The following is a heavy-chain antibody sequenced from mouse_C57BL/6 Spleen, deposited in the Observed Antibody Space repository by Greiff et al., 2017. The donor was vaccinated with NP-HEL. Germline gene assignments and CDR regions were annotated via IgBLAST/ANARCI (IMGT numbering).Heavy chain of an antibody. CDR2: IYPRDGST. D-gene: IGHD4-1*01. CDR3: ARSKTGTAAWFAY. Sequence: VQLQQSGPELVKPGASVKLSCKASGYTFTSYDINWVKQRPGQGLEWIGWIYPRDGSTKYNEKFKGKATLTVDTSSSPAYMERHSLTSEDSAVYFCARSKTGTAAWFAYWGQGTLVTVSA. CDR1: GYTFTSYD. J-gene: IGHJ3*01. V-gene: IGHV1-85*01.